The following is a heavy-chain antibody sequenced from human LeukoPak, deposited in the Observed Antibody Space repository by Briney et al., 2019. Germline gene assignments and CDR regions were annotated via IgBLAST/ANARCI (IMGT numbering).Heavy chain of an antibody. V-gene: IGHV5-51*01. J-gene: IGHJ4*02. CDR1: GYIFTNYL. D-gene: IGHD3-22*01. CDR3: ARQFYDSSGYYPYFDS. Sequence: GESLKISCKVPGYIFTNYLIGWVRQMPGKGLEWMGINYPGDSDFRYSPSFQGQITISAAKSITPAYLQLSSLKASDTAMYYCARQFYDSSGYYPYFDSWGQGTLVTVSS. CDR2: NYPGDSDF.